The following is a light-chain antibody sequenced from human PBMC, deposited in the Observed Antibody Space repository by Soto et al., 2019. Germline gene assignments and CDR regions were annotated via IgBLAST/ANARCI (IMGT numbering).Light chain of an antibody. Sequence: QSVLTQPASVSGSPGQSITISCTGTSSDVGGYNYVSWYQHHPGEAHKLMIYDVSNRPSGVSNRFSGSKSGNTASLTISGLQPEDEADYYCSSYTTSNTRQIVFGTGTKVTVL. CDR3: SSYTTSNTRQIV. CDR1: SSDVGGYNY. J-gene: IGLJ1*01. CDR2: DVS. V-gene: IGLV2-14*03.